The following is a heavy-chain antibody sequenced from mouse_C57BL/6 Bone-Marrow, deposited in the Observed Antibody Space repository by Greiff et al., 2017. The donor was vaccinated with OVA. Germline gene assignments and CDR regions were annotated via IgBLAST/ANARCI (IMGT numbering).Heavy chain of an antibody. V-gene: IGHV1-81*01. CDR1: GYTFTSYG. CDR3: RDYYGSSRYFDV. J-gene: IGHJ1*03. CDR2: IYPRSGNT. D-gene: IGHD1-1*01. Sequence: QVQLQQSGAELARPGASVKLSCKASGYTFTSYGISWVKQRTGQGLEWIGEIYPRSGNTYYNEQFKGQATLTADKSSSTAYMELRSLTSEDSAVDFCRDYYGSSRYFDVWGTGTTVTVSA.